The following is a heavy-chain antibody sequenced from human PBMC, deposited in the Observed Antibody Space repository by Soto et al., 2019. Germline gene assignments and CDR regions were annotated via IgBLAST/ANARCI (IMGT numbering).Heavy chain of an antibody. Sequence: GGSLRLSCAASGCMFSNHGMHWVRQAPGKGLEWVAVIWSDGNNRYYADSVKGRFTISRDNSKNTVYLQMNSLRAEDTAVYYCVRGDNWNDEASDYWGQGTLVTVSS. CDR1: GCMFSNHG. CDR2: IWSDGNNR. V-gene: IGHV3-33*01. D-gene: IGHD1-1*01. CDR3: VRGDNWNDEASDY. J-gene: IGHJ4*02.